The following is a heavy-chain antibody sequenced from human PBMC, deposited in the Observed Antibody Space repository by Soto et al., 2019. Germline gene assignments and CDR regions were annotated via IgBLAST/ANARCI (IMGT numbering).Heavy chain of an antibody. J-gene: IGHJ4*02. Sequence: AGTLSLTCAVSGCSISSSSYYWGWIRQPPGKGLEWIGSIYYSGSTYYNPSLKSRVTISVDTSKNQFSLKLSSVTAADTAVYYCARLSRHRRTSITIFGVVTYYFDYWGQGTLVTVSS. CDR1: GCSISSSSYY. CDR2: IYYSGST. V-gene: IGHV4-39*01. D-gene: IGHD3-3*01. CDR3: ARLSRHRRTSITIFGVVTYYFDY.